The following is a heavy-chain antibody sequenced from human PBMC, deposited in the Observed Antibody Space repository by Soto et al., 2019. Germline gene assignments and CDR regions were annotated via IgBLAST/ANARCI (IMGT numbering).Heavy chain of an antibody. CDR3: ARDIAVRRIDE. V-gene: IGHV3-33*01. CDR1: GFTFSLYG. D-gene: IGHD6-6*01. CDR2: IWYDGSAT. Sequence: QVQLVQSGGGVVQPGKSLRLSCGASGFTFSLYGMHWVRQAPGKGLEWVSFIWYDGSATYYGDSVKGRFTISKDDSTNTLYLQMNSLRDEDTAVYYCARDIAVRRIDEWGQGTLVTVAS. J-gene: IGHJ4*02.